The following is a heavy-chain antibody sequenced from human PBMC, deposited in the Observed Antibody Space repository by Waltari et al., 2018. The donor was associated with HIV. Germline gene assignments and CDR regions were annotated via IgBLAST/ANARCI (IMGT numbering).Heavy chain of an antibody. D-gene: IGHD3-16*02. CDR3: ARAAITFGGVIVIPQGIHSYYFDY. CDR2: IYYSGST. V-gene: IGHV4-30-4*08. CDR1: GGSIRSGDYY. Sequence: QVQLQESGPGLVTPSQPLSLTCTVSGGSIRSGDYYWTWLRAPPGQRRGWMGYIYYSGSTYYNPSLKSRVTISVDRSKNQFSLKLSSVTAADTAVYYCARAAITFGGVIVIPQGIHSYYFDYWGQGTLVTVSS. J-gene: IGHJ4*02.